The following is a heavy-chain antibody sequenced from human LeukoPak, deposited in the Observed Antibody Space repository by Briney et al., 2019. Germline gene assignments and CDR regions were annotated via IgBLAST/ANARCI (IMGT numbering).Heavy chain of an antibody. Sequence: GSLRLSCAASGFIFNTHWMHWVRQGPGKGLVWVSRINRDGSSTTYADPVKGRFTVSRDNAKNTLYLQMHSLRAEDTAVYYCVRDVRGVGGDYYYMDVWGKGTTVTVSS. CDR3: VRDVRGVGGDYYYMDV. D-gene: IGHD3-10*01. J-gene: IGHJ6*03. CDR1: GFIFNTHW. CDR2: INRDGSST. V-gene: IGHV3-74*01.